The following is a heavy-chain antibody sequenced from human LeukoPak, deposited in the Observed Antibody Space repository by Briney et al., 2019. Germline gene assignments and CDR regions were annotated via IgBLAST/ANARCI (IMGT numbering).Heavy chain of an antibody. V-gene: IGHV4-39*06. Sequence: SETLSLTCTVSGGSISSSSYYWGWIRQPPGKGLEWIGSIYYSGSTYYNPSLKSRVTISVDTSKNQFPLKLSSVTAADTAVYYCAREYRNYYGSGRYYYMDVWGKGTTVTVSS. D-gene: IGHD3-10*01. CDR1: GGSISSSSYY. J-gene: IGHJ6*03. CDR3: AREYRNYYGSGRYYYMDV. CDR2: IYYSGST.